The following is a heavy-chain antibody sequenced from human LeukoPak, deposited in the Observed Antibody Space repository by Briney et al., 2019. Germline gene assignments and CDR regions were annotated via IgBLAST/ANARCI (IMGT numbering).Heavy chain of an antibody. Sequence: SETLSLTCTVSGYSISSGYYWGWIRQPPGKGLEWIGSIHHRGSTYYNPSLKSRVTISVDTSKNQFSLKLSSVTAADTAVYYCARRRNWNSFDYWGQGTLVTVSS. CDR2: IHHRGST. CDR1: GYSISSGYY. D-gene: IGHD1-1*01. J-gene: IGHJ4*02. V-gene: IGHV4-38-2*02. CDR3: ARRRNWNSFDY.